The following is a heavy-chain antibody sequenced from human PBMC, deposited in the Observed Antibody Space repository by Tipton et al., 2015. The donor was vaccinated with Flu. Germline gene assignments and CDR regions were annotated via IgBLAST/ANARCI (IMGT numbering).Heavy chain of an antibody. V-gene: IGHV3-33*06. CDR2: ICYDGSHP. Sequence: SLRLSCAASGFTFNNLGMNWVRQAPGKGLEWLAVICYDGSHPYYADSVKGRFTVSRDNAKNTLYLQMNSLRADDTAVYYCAKGSNLGFLAYYFDSWGQGTLVTVSS. D-gene: IGHD3-16*02. CDR3: AKGSNLGFLAYYFDS. CDR1: GFTFNNLG. J-gene: IGHJ4*02.